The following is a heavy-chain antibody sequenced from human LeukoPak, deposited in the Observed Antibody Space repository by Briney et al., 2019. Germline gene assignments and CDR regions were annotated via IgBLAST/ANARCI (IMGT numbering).Heavy chain of an antibody. D-gene: IGHD2-15*01. CDR1: GGSISSSSYY. CDR2: IYYSGST. Sequence: PSETLSLTCTVSGGSISSSSYYWGWIRQPPGKGLEWIGNIYYSGSTYYNPSLKSRVTISVDTSKNQFSLKLSSVTAADTAVYYCAGGYCSGGSSCSSAIDYWGQGTLVTVSS. J-gene: IGHJ4*02. V-gene: IGHV4-39*07. CDR3: AGGYCSGGSSCSSAIDY.